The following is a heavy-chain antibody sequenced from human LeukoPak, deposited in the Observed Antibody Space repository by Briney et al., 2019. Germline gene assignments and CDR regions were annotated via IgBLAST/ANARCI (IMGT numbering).Heavy chain of an antibody. J-gene: IGHJ6*02. CDR2: IKQDGSEK. D-gene: IGHD2-21*02. CDR3: ARDALGYCGGDCYYYYGMDV. CDR1: GFTFSSYW. V-gene: IGHV3-7*01. Sequence: GGSLRLSCAASGFTFSSYWMSWVRQAPGKGLEWVANIKQDGSEKYYVDSVKGRFTISRDNAKSSLYLQMNSLRAEDTAVYYCARDALGYCGGDCYYYYGMDVWGQGTTVTVSS.